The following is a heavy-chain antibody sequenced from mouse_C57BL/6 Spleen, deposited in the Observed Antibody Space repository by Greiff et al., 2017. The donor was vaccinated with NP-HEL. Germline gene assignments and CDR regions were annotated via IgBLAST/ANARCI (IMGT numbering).Heavy chain of an antibody. CDR3: AKKGDDYDRYYAMDY. CDR1: GFSLTSYG. CDR2: IWRGGST. V-gene: IGHV2-5*01. Sequence: VKLMESGPGLVQPSQSLSITCTVSGFSLTSYGVHWVRQSPGKGLEWLGVIWRGGSTDYNAAFMSRLSITKDNSKSQVFFKMNSLQADDTAIYYCAKKGDDYDRYYAMDYWGQGTSVTVSS. D-gene: IGHD2-4*01. J-gene: IGHJ4*01.